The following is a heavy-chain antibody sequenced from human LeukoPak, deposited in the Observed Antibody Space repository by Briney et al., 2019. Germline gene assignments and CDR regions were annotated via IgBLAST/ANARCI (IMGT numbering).Heavy chain of an antibody. CDR2: INRSGST. CDR3: ASSLVRADMVTGIDY. V-gene: IGHV4-34*01. CDR1: GGSFSGYY. J-gene: IGHJ4*02. Sequence: PSETLSLTCAVYGGSFSGYYWIWIRQPPGKGLEWIGEINRSGSTTYNPSLKSRVTISLDTSKNQFSLKLSSVTAADTAVYYCASSLVRADMVTGIDYWGQGTLVTVSA. D-gene: IGHD5-18*01.